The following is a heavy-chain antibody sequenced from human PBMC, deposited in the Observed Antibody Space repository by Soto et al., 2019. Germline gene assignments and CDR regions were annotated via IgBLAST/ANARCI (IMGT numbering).Heavy chain of an antibody. J-gene: IGHJ4*02. CDR1: GLTFSGHW. CDR3: ASRVPDVAYYGVFDY. V-gene: IGHV3-7*03. CDR2: IKQDGSGK. Sequence: PGGSLRLSCAASGLTFSGHWMTWVRQAPGKGLEWVANIKQDGSGKYYVDSVKGRFTISRDNAKNSVFLQMNSLTVEDTAMYYCASRVPDVAYYGVFDYWGQGTLVTVSS. D-gene: IGHD3-3*01.